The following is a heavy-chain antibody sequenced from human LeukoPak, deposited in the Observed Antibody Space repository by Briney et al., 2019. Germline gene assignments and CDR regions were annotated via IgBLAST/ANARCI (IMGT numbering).Heavy chain of an antibody. Sequence: PGGSLRLSRAVSGFPFSDFAMSWVRQAPGKGLEWVSTISGGGDNTHFADSVKGRFTISRDNSKNTLFLQMVSLRAEDTAVYYCAKVGGHSGYDEDAFDIWGQGTMVTVSS. CDR3: AKVGGHSGYDEDAFDI. D-gene: IGHD5-12*01. V-gene: IGHV3-23*01. CDR2: ISGGGDNT. J-gene: IGHJ3*02. CDR1: GFPFSDFA.